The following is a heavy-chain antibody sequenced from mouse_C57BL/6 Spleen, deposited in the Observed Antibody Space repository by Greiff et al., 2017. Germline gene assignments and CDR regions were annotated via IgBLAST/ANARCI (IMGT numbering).Heavy chain of an antibody. D-gene: IGHD1-1*01. V-gene: IGHV3-6*01. CDR2: ISYDGSN. CDR1: GYSITSGYY. CDR3: ARSITTVEGYFEG. Sequence: EVQLQQSGPGLVKPSQSLSLTCSVTGYSITSGYYWNWIRQFPGNKLEWMGYISYDGSNNYNPSLKNRISITRDTSKNQFFLKLNSVTTEDTATYYCARSITTVEGYFEGWGTGTTVTVSS. J-gene: IGHJ1*03.